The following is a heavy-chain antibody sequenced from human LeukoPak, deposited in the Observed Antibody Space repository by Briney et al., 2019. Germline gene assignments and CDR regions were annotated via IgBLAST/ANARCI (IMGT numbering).Heavy chain of an antibody. CDR3: ARQYGPGYSSTWYFDY. CDR1: GGSISSSAYS. CDR2: ICDSGNT. D-gene: IGHD6-13*01. J-gene: IGHJ4*02. Sequence: SETLSLTCTVSGGSISSSAYSWGWIRQPPGKGLDWIGNICDSGNTYYNPSLKSRVTISVDTSKNQFSLKLNSVTAADTAVYYCARQYGPGYSSTWYFDYWGLGTLVTVSS. V-gene: IGHV4-39*01.